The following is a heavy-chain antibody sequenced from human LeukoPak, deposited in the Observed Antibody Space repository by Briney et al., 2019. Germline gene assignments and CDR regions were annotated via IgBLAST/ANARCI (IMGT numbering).Heavy chain of an antibody. CDR3: AREYSSSSGHFDF. CDR2: IYYSGST. Sequence: SETLSLTCTVSGASISSYYWSWIRQPPGKGLEWIGYIYYSGSTSYNPSLKSRVTISLDTSKNQFSLKLSSVTAADTAVYYCAREYSSSSGHFDFWGQGTLVTASS. CDR1: GASISSYY. J-gene: IGHJ4*02. V-gene: IGHV4-59*01. D-gene: IGHD6-6*01.